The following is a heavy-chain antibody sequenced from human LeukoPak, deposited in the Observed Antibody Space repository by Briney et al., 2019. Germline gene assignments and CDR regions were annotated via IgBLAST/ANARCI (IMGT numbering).Heavy chain of an antibody. CDR1: GLTFSAYS. CDR3: ARKSTVTAPNVDY. CDR2: ISSSSTSI. V-gene: IGHV3-48*01. J-gene: IGHJ4*02. D-gene: IGHD4-17*01. Sequence: GGSLRLSCVASGLTFSAYSMNWVRQAPGKGLEWVSYISSSSTSIYYADSVKGRSTISRDNAKNSLYLQMNSLRAEDTAVYYCARKSTVTAPNVDYWGQGTLVTVSS.